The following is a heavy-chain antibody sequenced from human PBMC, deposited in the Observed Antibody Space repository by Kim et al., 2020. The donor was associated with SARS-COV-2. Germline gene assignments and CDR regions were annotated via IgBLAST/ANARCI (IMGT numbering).Heavy chain of an antibody. CDR3: ARTLGEVDYYYYYGMDV. D-gene: IGHD1-26*01. V-gene: IGHV3-48*03. Sequence: GGSLRLSCAASGFTFSSYEMNWVRQAPGKGLEWVSYISSSGSTIYYADSVKGRFTISRDNAKNSLYLQMNSLRAEDTAVYYCARTLGEVDYYYYYGMDVWGQGTTVTVSS. CDR2: ISSSGSTI. J-gene: IGHJ6*02. CDR1: GFTFSSYE.